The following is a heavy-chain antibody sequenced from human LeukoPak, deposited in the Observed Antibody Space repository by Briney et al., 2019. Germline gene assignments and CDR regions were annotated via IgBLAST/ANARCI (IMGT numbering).Heavy chain of an antibody. CDR2: ISWDGGSI. D-gene: IGHD6-19*01. J-gene: IGHJ4*02. CDR3: VKDQREAYGSGWSRDFDY. CDR1: GFTFDDYA. Sequence: GGSLRLSCAASGFTFDDYAMHWVRQAPGKGLEWVSGISWDGGSIGYADSVKGRFTISRDNAKNSLYLQLNSLRAEDTAVYYCVKDQREAYGSGWSRDFDYWGQGTLVTVSS. V-gene: IGHV3-9*01.